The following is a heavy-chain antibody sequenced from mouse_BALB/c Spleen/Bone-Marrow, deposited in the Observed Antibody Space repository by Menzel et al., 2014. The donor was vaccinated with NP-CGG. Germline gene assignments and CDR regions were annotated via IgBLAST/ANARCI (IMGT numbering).Heavy chain of an antibody. CDR2: IDPANGNT. D-gene: IGHD1-1*01. CDR3: ARYYYGSSYFDY. Sequence: EVQLQQSGAELVKPGASIKLSCTASGFNIKDTYMHWVKQRPEQGLEWIGRIDPANGNTKYDPKFQGKATITAATSSNTAYLQLSSLTSEDTAVYYCARYYYGSSYFDYWGQGTTLTVSS. V-gene: IGHV14-3*02. J-gene: IGHJ2*01. CDR1: GFNIKDTY.